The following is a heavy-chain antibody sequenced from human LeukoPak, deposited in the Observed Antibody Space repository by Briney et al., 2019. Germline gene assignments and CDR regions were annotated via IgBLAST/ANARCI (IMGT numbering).Heavy chain of an antibody. D-gene: IGHD4-11*01. CDR2: ISSSSSYT. CDR3: AKGFHTVTTGD. V-gene: IGHV3-11*06. Sequence: PGGSLRLSCAASGFTFSDYYMSWIRQAPGKGLEWVSYISSSSSYTNYADSVKGRFTISRNNAKNSLYLQMNSLRAEDTAVYYCAKGFHTVTTGDWGQGTLVTVSS. CDR1: GFTFSDYY. J-gene: IGHJ4*02.